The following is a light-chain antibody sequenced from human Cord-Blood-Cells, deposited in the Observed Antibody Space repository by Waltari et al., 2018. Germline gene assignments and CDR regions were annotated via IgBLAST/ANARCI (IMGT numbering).Light chain of an antibody. J-gene: IGLJ3*02. Sequence: QSALTQPASVSGSPGQSITIHCTGTSSDVGSYNLVPWYQQHPGKAPKLMIYEGSKRPSGVSNRFSGSKSGNTASLTISGLQAEDEADYYCCSYAGSSTLVFGGGTKLTVL. CDR2: EGS. CDR3: CSYAGSSTLV. CDR1: SSDVGSYNL. V-gene: IGLV2-23*01.